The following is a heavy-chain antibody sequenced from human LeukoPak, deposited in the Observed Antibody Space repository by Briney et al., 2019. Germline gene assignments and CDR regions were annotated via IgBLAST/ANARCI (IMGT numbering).Heavy chain of an antibody. CDR2: IYYSGST. CDR3: ARDVPHSSSSNDAFDI. D-gene: IGHD6-6*01. Sequence: SETLSLTCTVSGGSVSSGSYYWSWLRQPPGKGLEWIGYIYYSGSTNYNPSLKSRVTISVDTSKNQFSLKLSSVTAADTAVYYCARDVPHSSSSNDAFDIWGQGTMVTVSS. CDR1: GGSVSSGSYY. V-gene: IGHV4-61*01. J-gene: IGHJ3*02.